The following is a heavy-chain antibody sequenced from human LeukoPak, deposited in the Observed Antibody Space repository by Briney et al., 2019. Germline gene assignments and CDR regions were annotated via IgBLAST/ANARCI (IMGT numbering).Heavy chain of an antibody. J-gene: IGHJ4*02. CDR1: GGSISSYY. V-gene: IGHV3-11*01. D-gene: IGHD6-19*01. Sequence: PSETLSLTCTVSGGSISSYYWSWIRQAPGKGLEWVSYISSSGSTIYYADSVKGRFTISRDNAKNSLYLQMNSLRAEDTAVYYCARASLAVASRGVDYWGQGTLVTVSS. CDR2: ISSSGSTI. CDR3: ARASLAVASRGVDY.